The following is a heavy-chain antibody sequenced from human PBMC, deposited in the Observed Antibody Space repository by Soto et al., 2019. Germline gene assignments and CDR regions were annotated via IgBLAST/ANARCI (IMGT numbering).Heavy chain of an antibody. V-gene: IGHV4-59*01. D-gene: IGHD3-22*01. CDR3: ASAATYYYDSSGYFQH. J-gene: IGHJ1*01. Sequence: PSETLSLTCTVSGDSISTDYWSWIRQPPGKGLEWIGYIYYSGSTNYNPSLKSRVTISVDTSKNQFSLKLSSVTAADTAVYYCASAATYYYDSSGYFQHWGQGTLVTVSS. CDR1: GDSISTDY. CDR2: IYYSGST.